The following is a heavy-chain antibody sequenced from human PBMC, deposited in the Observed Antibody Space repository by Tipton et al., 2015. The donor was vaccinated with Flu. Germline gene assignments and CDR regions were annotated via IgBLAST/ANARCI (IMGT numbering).Heavy chain of an antibody. CDR1: GFTFSSYG. D-gene: IGHD5-24*01. V-gene: IGHV3-30*18. CDR2: ISYDVRNK. CDR3: AKSPSGVLVRWGMDV. J-gene: IGHJ6*02. Sequence: CAASGFTFSSYGMHWVRQAPGKGLEWVAVISYDVRNKYYADSVKGRFTISKDNSKNTLYLQMNSLRAEDTAVYYCAKSPSGVLVRWGMDVWGQGTTVTVSS.